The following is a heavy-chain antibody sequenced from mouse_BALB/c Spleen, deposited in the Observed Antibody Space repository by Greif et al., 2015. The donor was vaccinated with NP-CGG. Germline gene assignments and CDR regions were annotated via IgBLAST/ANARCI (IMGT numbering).Heavy chain of an antibody. D-gene: IGHD2-1*01. CDR2: INPNNGGT. J-gene: IGHJ3*01. CDR3: PSRYYVFTY. V-gene: IGHV1-18*01. Sequence: EVKLMESGPELVKPGASVKISCKTSGYTFTEYTMHWVKQSHGKSLEWIGGINPNNGGTNYNQKFKDKATLTVDKSSSPPYINLPTLTSQYSPLYYYPSRYYVFTYLVQGTLFTVSA. CDR1: GYTFTEYT.